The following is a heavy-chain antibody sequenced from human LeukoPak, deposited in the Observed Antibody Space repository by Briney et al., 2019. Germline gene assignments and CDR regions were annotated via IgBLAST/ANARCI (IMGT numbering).Heavy chain of an antibody. CDR1: GFTFDDSA. Sequence: GRSLRLSCAASGFTFDDSAMHWVRQVPGKGLEWVSGISWNSGIIDYADSVKGRFTISRDNAKNSLYLQMNNLRPDDTAFYYCAKAPPYYSDSSGYFQHWGQGTLVTVSS. CDR2: ISWNSGII. V-gene: IGHV3-9*01. J-gene: IGHJ1*01. D-gene: IGHD3-22*01. CDR3: AKAPPYYSDSSGYFQH.